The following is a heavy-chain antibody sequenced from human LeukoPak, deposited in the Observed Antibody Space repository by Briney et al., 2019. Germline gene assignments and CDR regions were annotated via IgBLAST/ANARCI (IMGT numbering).Heavy chain of an antibody. J-gene: IGHJ4*02. CDR2: ISSSGSTI. CDR1: GFTFSDYY. D-gene: IGHD3-9*01. V-gene: IGHV3-11*01. CDR3: ASVRYIDWLVY. Sequence: TGGSLRLSCAASGFTFSDYYMGGIRQAPGKGLEWVSYISSSGSTIYYADSVKGRFTISRDNAKNSLYLQMNSLRAEDTAVYYCASVRYIDWLVYWGQGTLVTVSS.